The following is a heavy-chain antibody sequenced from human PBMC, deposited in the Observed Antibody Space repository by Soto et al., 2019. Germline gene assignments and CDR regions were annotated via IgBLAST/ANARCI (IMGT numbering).Heavy chain of an antibody. Sequence: QVQLVQSGAEVKKPGASVKLSCKASGYTFTTYYIHWVRQAPGQGLEWMGIINPSSGSAGYAQKFPVSVTLTRDTPTNTFYMELSSLRSEDTAVYYCARVNDLPYYYYGLDVWGEGTTVTVSS. J-gene: IGHJ6*04. V-gene: IGHV1-46*03. D-gene: IGHD3-16*01. CDR3: ARVNDLPYYYYGLDV. CDR1: GYTFTTYY. CDR2: INPSSGSA.